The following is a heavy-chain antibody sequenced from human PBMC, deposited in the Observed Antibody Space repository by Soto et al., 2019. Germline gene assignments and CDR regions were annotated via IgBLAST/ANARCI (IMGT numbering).Heavy chain of an antibody. J-gene: IGHJ6*02. D-gene: IGHD2-15*01. CDR1: GGSISSSSYY. CDR2: IFYSGST. CDR3: ARHLTYCSAGSCYSDFPYYGMDV. Sequence: QLQLQESGPGLVKPSETLSLTCTVSGGSISSSSYYWGWIRQPPGKGLEWIGSIFYSGSTYYNPSIKTRVTISVDTSTNQFSLKLSYVTAADTAVYYCARHLTYCSAGSCYSDFPYYGMDVWGQGTTVTVSS. V-gene: IGHV4-39*01.